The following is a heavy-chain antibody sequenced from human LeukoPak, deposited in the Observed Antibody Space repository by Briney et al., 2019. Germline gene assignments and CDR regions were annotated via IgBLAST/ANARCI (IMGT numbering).Heavy chain of an antibody. J-gene: IGHJ4*02. V-gene: IGHV4-34*01. CDR1: GGSFSGYY. Sequence: SETLSLTCAVYGGSFSGYYWSWIRQPPGMGLEWIGEINHSGSTNYNPSLKSRVTISVDTSKNQFSLKLSSVTAADTAVYYCARGRIYSYGQYYFDYWGQGTLVTVSS. CDR2: INHSGST. CDR3: ARGRIYSYGQYYFDY. D-gene: IGHD5-18*01.